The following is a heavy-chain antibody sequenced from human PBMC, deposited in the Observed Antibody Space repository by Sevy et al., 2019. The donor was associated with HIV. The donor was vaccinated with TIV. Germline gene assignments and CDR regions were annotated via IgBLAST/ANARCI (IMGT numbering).Heavy chain of an antibody. CDR2: ISYDGSNK. D-gene: IGHD1-7*01. CDR3: ARTGTTGPMAALDI. Sequence: GGSLRLSCAASGFTFSSYAMHWVRQAPGKGLEWVAVISYDGSNKYYADSVKGRFTISRDNSKNTLYLQMNSLRAEDTAVYYCARTGTTGPMAALDIWGQGTMVTVSS. CDR1: GFTFSSYA. J-gene: IGHJ3*02. V-gene: IGHV3-30-3*01.